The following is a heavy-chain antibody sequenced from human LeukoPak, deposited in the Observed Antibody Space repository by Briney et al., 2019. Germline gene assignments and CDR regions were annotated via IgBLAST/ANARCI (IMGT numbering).Heavy chain of an antibody. J-gene: IGHJ6*04. Sequence: PSATLSLTCIVSGCSINSYYMRWIRQPPGKGLEWIGYIYYNGGTNYNPSLKSRVTISADTSKNQFSLKLSSVTAADTAVDYCARCVRFCHGCMDVWGTGTTVTVSS. D-gene: IGHD3-3*01. CDR1: GCSINSYY. CDR2: IYYNGGT. CDR3: ARCVRFCHGCMDV. V-gene: IGHV4-59*01.